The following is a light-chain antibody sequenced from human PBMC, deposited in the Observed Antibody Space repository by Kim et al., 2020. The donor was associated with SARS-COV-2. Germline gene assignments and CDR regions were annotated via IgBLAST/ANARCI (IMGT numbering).Light chain of an antibody. J-gene: IGLJ1*01. V-gene: IGLV1-40*01. CDR2: DTT. CDR1: SSNVGAGYD. CDR3: QSYDNSLTGYV. Sequence: FTISWTGSSSNVGAGYDVHWYQQLPGTAPKVLIFDTTDRPSGVPDRFSGSKSGTSASLAITGLQPEDEADYYCQSYDNSLTGYVFGTGTKVTVL.